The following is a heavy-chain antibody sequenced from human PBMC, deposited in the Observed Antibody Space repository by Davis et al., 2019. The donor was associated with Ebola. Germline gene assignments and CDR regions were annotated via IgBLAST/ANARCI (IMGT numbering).Heavy chain of an antibody. CDR1: GGSFSGYY. J-gene: IGHJ2*01. CDR3: ACHIAGLRGYFDL. CDR2: INHSGST. Sequence: PSETLSLTCAVYGGSFSGYYWSWIRQPPGKGLEWIGEINHSGSTNYNPSLKSRVTISVDTSKNQFSLKLSSVTAADTAVYYCACHIAGLRGYFDLWGRGTLVTVSS. D-gene: IGHD6-13*01. V-gene: IGHV4-34*01.